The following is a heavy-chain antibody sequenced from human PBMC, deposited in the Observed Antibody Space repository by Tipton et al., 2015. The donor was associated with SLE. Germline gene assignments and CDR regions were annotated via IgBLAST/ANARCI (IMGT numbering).Heavy chain of an antibody. CDR2: ISYDGSNK. Sequence: SLRLSCAASGFTFSSYAMHWVRQAPGKGLEWVAVISYDGSNKYYADSVKGRFTISRDISKNTLFLQMNSLRAEDTAVYYCAKRKWDSSSSCHPFDYWGQGTLVTVSS. CDR1: GFTFSSYA. V-gene: IGHV3-30*04. CDR3: AKRKWDSSSSCHPFDY. J-gene: IGHJ4*02. D-gene: IGHD6-13*01.